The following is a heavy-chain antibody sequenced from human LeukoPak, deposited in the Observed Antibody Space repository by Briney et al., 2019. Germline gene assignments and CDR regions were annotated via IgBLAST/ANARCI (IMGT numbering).Heavy chain of an antibody. J-gene: IGHJ4*02. D-gene: IGHD3-9*01. CDR2: IKQDGSEK. V-gene: IGHV3-7*01. CDR1: GFSFSTYW. Sequence: GGSLRLSCAASGFSFSTYWMSWVRQAPGKGLEWVGNIKQDGSEKYYADSVKGRFSISKDNAKNSLYPQMNSLRAEDTAVYYCARVQLRYFDFGGGQGTLVTVSS. CDR3: ARVQLRYFDFG.